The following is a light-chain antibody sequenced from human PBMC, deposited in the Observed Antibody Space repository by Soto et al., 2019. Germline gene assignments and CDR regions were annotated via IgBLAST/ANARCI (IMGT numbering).Light chain of an antibody. J-gene: IGKJ1*01. Sequence: DIVLTQYPGTLSLSPGERGTLSCMASQSVSSANFAWYQQKPGQATRLLIYDASTRATGIPARFSGSGSGTDFTLTISGLQSEDFAVYYCQPYNNWPQTVGQGTQVEIK. CDR2: DAS. V-gene: IGKV3-15*01. CDR3: QPYNNWPQT. CDR1: QSVSSAN.